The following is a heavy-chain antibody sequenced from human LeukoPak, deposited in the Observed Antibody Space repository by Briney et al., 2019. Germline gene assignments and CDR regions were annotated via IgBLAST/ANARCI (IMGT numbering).Heavy chain of an antibody. CDR3: ERGPVVVTFGNAFDI. V-gene: IGHV1-18*01. CDR1: GYTFTSDG. CDR2: ISAYNGNT. J-gene: IGHJ3*02. D-gene: IGHD2-21*02. Sequence: ASVKGSCKASGYTFTSDGICWVRQAPGQGLEWRGWISAYNGNTNYAQKLQGRVTMTTDTSTSTAYMERRSLRSDDTAVYYCERGPVVVTFGNAFDIWGQGTMVTVSS.